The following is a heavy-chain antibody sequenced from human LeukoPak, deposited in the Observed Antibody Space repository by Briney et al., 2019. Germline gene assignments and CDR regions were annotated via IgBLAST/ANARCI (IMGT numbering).Heavy chain of an antibody. J-gene: IGHJ3*01. CDR2: IYYSGRS. CDR3: AHFKGGSFDF. V-gene: IGHV4-59*08. Sequence: SETLSLTCTVSGGSISSYYWSWIRQPPGKGLEWIGYIYYSGRSKYNPSLKSRVSISVDTSKNQFSLKLTSVTAADTAVYYCAHFKGGSFDFWGQGTMVTASS. D-gene: IGHD1-26*01. CDR1: GGSISSYY.